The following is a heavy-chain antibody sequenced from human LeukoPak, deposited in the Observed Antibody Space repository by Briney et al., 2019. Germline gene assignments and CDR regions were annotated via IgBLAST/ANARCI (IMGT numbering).Heavy chain of an antibody. CDR3: ARQVKQQLVPLFDY. V-gene: IGHV4-39*01. Sequence: SETLSLTCTVSGGSISSTTYYWGWIRQPPGKGLEWIGSVYYGGATYCNPSLKSRVTISVDTSKNQFSLKLSSVTAADTAVYYCARQVKQQLVPLFDYWGQGALVTVSS. J-gene: IGHJ4*02. D-gene: IGHD6-13*01. CDR1: GGSISSTTYY. CDR2: VYYGGAT.